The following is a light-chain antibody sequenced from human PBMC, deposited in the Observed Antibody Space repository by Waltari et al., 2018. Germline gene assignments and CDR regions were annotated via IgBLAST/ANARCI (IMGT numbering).Light chain of an antibody. CDR1: QGIGNV. J-gene: IGKJ1*01. V-gene: IGKV1-17*01. CDR3: LQHNTYPLT. CDR2: SAY. Sequence: DIQMNQSPFSLSASVRDRVTITCRASQGIGNVLGWFQQRPGEPPNRLIFSAYNLQTGVPSRFSGTGSGTEVTLTISSLQPEDFATYYCLQHNTYPLTFGQGTRVEIK.